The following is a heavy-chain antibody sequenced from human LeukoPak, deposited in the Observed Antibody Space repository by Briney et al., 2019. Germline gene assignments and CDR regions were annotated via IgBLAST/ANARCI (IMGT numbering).Heavy chain of an antibody. CDR3: ARVGGEQQLVPYNWFDP. J-gene: IGHJ5*02. CDR1: GGSISSYY. V-gene: IGHV4-59*01. Sequence: SETLSLTCTVSGGSISSYYWSWIRQPPGKGLEGIGYIYYSGSTNYNPSLKSRVTISVDTSKNQFSLRLSSVTAADTAVYYCARVGGEQQLVPYNWFDPWGQGTLVTVSS. CDR2: IYYSGST. D-gene: IGHD6-13*01.